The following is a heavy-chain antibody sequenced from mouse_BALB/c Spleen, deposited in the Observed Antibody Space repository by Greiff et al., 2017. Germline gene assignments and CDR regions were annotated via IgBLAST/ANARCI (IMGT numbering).Heavy chain of an antibody. V-gene: IGHV1S81*02. D-gene: IGHD2-1*01. J-gene: IGHJ4*01. CDR3: TRNGNYWAMDY. CDR1: GYTFTSYY. Sequence: QVQLQQSGAELVKPGASVKLSCKASGYTFTSYYMYWVKQRPGQGLEWIGEINPSNGGTNFNEKFKSKATLTVDKSSSTAYMQHSSLTSEESAVYYCTRNGNYWAMDYWGQGTSVTVSS. CDR2: INPSNGGT.